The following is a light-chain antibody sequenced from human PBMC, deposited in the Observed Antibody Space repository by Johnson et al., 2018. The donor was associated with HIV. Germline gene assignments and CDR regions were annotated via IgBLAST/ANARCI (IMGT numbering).Light chain of an antibody. V-gene: IGLV1-51*02. CDR2: ENN. CDR1: SSNIGNNY. CDR3: GTWDSSLSAAYV. J-gene: IGLJ1*01. Sequence: QSALTQPPSVSAAPGQKVTISCSGSSSNIGNNYVSWYQQLPGTAPKLLIYENNKRASGIPDRFSGSKSGTSATLGITGLQTGDEADYYCGTWDSSLSAAYVFGTGTKVTVL.